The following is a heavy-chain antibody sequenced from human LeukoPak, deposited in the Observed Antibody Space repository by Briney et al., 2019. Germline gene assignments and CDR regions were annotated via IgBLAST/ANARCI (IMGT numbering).Heavy chain of an antibody. Sequence: GGSLRLSCAASGFTFSSYSMNWVRQAPGKGLEWVSSISSSSSYIYYADSVTGRFTISRDNAKNSLYLQMNSLRAEDTAVYYCARDYPDSSGYYYAFDIWGQGTMVTVSS. CDR1: GFTFSSYS. CDR2: ISSSSSYI. V-gene: IGHV3-21*01. CDR3: ARDYPDSSGYYYAFDI. D-gene: IGHD3-22*01. J-gene: IGHJ3*02.